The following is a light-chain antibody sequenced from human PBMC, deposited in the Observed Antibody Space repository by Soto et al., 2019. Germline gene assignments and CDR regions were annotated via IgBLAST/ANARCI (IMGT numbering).Light chain of an antibody. J-gene: IGLJ2*01. CDR1: SSNSGSNT. Sequence: QSVLTQPPSASGTPGQRVTISCSGSSSNSGSNTVNWYQQLPGTAPKLLIYSNNQRPSGVPDRFSGSKSGTSASLAISGLQCEDAADYYCAACDDRLVVVFGGGTKLTVL. CDR2: SNN. V-gene: IGLV1-44*01. CDR3: AACDDRLVVV.